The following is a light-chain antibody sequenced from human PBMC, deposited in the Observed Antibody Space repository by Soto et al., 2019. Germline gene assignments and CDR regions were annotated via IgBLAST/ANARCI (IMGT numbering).Light chain of an antibody. CDR2: DAS. Sequence: EIVMTQSPVTLSVSPGKRATLSCRASQSVSSNLAWYQQKPGQAPRLLIYDASTRATGIPARFSGSGSGTEFTLTISSLQSEDFAVYYCQQYNNWPPITFGQGTRLEIK. V-gene: IGKV3-15*01. CDR3: QQYNNWPPIT. J-gene: IGKJ5*01. CDR1: QSVSSN.